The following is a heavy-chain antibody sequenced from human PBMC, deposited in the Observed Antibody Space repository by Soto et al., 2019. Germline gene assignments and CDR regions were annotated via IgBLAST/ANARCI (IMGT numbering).Heavy chain of an antibody. Sequence: GGFLRLSCAASGFTVSSNCRSWVRQAPGKGLEWVSVIYSGGSTYYADSVKGRFTISRDNSKNTLYLQMNSLRAEDTAVYYCARAGDYYDSSGYYYFPWGQGTLVT. J-gene: IGHJ5*02. CDR2: IYSGGST. CDR3: ARAGDYYDSSGYYYFP. CDR1: GFTVSSNC. D-gene: IGHD3-22*01. V-gene: IGHV3-66*01.